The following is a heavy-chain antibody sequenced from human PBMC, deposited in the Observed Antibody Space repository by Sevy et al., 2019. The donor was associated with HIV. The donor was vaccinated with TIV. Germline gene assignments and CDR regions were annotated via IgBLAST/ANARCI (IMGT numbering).Heavy chain of an antibody. CDR1: GFTFSSYE. Sequence: GGSLRLSCAASGFTFSSYEMNWVRQAPGKGLEWVSYISSSGSLIYYADSVKGRFTISRDNAKNRLYLQMNSLRAEDTAVYYCAGGVVIGTTLDYWGQGTLVTVSS. D-gene: IGHD3-22*01. J-gene: IGHJ4*02. CDR2: ISSSGSLI. CDR3: AGGVVIGTTLDY. V-gene: IGHV3-48*03.